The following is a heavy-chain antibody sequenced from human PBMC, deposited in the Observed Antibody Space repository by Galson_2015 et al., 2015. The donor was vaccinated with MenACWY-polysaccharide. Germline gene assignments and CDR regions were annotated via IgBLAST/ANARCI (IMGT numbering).Heavy chain of an antibody. CDR3: AKDSRVLGTTFYYFDH. V-gene: IGHV3-23*01. CDR1: GFTFSSYA. J-gene: IGHJ4*02. D-gene: IGHD1-7*01. CDR2: ISGSAGST. Sequence: SLRLSCAASGFTFSSYAMIWVRQAPGKALEWVSGISGSAGSTYYADSVKGRFAISRDNSKNTLYLQINSLRAEDTAVYYCAKDSRVLGTTFYYFDHWGQGTLVTVSS.